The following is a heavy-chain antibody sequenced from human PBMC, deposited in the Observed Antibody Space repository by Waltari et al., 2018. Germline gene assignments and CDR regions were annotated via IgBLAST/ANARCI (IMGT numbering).Heavy chain of an antibody. CDR3: ARDGDLYDFWSGYSAPGYYYMDV. CDR1: GGSISSSSYY. CDR2: IYYSGSP. V-gene: IGHV4-39*07. J-gene: IGHJ6*03. D-gene: IGHD3-3*01. Sequence: QLQLQESGPGLVKPSETLSLTCTVSGGSISSSSYYWGWIRQPPGKGLEWIGSIYYSGSPYSSPSLKSRVTISVDTSKNQFSLKLSSVTAADTAVYYCARDGDLYDFWSGYSAPGYYYMDVWGKGTTVTISS.